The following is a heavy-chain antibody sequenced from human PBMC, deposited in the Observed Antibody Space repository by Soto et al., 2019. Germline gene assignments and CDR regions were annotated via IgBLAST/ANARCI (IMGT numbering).Heavy chain of an antibody. CDR2: IKSKTDGGTT. Sequence: EVQLVESGGGLVKPGGSLRLSCAASGFTFSNAWMNWVRQAPGKGLEWVGRIKSKTDGGTTDYAAPVKGRFTISRDDSKNTLYLKMNSLKTEDTAVYYCTTDLYCSSTSCYYYYYYGMDVWGQGTTVTVSS. J-gene: IGHJ6*02. CDR3: TTDLYCSSTSCYYYYYYGMDV. CDR1: GFTFSNAW. D-gene: IGHD2-2*01. V-gene: IGHV3-15*07.